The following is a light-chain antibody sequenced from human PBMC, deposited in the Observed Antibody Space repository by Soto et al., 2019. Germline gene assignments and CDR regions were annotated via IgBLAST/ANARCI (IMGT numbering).Light chain of an antibody. Sequence: EIVLTQSPATLSLSPGERATLSCRASQSVSSNVAWYQQNRGQAPRLLIFDASNRDTGIPARFRGSGSGTEFTLTSSGLEPEDFSVYYCQQRDKWPITFGQGTRLEIK. CDR2: DAS. V-gene: IGKV3-11*01. J-gene: IGKJ5*01. CDR1: QSVSSN. CDR3: QQRDKWPIT.